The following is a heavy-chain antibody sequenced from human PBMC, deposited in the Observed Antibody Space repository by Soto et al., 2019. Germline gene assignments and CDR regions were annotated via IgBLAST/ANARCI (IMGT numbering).Heavy chain of an antibody. V-gene: IGHV1-18*01. CDR3: ARERDYYDSSGYTYNWFDP. CDR2: ISGYNGNT. Sequence: ASVKVSCKASGYTFTRYGISWVRQAPGQGLEWMGWISGYNGNTNYAQKLQGRVTMTTDTSTSTAYMELRSLRSDDTAVYYCARERDYYDSSGYTYNWFDPWGQRTLVTVSS. CDR1: GYTFTRYG. J-gene: IGHJ5*02. D-gene: IGHD3-22*01.